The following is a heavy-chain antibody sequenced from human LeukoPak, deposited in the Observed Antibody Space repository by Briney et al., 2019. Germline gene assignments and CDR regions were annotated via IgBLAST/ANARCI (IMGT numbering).Heavy chain of an antibody. Sequence: PGGSPRLSCAASGLTFSSYEMNWVRQAPGKGLEWVSYISSSGSTIYYADSVKGRFTISRDNAKNSLYLQMNSLRAEDTAVYYCAELGITMIGGVWGKGTTVTISS. CDR2: ISSSGSTI. J-gene: IGHJ6*04. D-gene: IGHD3-10*02. CDR1: GLTFSSYE. V-gene: IGHV3-48*03. CDR3: AELGITMIGGV.